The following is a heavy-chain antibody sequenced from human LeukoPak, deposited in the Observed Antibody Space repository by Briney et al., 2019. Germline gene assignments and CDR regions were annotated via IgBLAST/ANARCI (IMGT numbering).Heavy chain of an antibody. V-gene: IGHV4-39*01. Sequence: PSETLSLTCTVSGGSISSSSYYWGWIRQPPGKGLEWIGSIYHSGSTYYNPSLKSRVTISVDTSKNQFSLKLSSVTAADTAVYYCASARGIAAPDYWGQGTLVTVSS. CDR1: GGSISSSSYY. J-gene: IGHJ4*02. D-gene: IGHD6-13*01. CDR2: IYHSGST. CDR3: ASARGIAAPDY.